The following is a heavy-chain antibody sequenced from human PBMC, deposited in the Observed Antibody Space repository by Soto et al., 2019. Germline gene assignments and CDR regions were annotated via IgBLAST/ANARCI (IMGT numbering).Heavy chain of an antibody. CDR1: GFTFRDYS. J-gene: IGHJ4*02. CDR2: ITSGGNIK. Sequence: GSLRLSCAASGFTFRDYSMSWIRQAPGKGLEWVSYITSGGNIKYNADSVKGRFSISRDNAKNSLYLQMNSLRVEDTAVYYCARDPGNYDGTSYYFDYWGQGTLVTVSS. V-gene: IGHV3-11*01. CDR3: ARDPGNYDGTSYYFDY. D-gene: IGHD3-22*01.